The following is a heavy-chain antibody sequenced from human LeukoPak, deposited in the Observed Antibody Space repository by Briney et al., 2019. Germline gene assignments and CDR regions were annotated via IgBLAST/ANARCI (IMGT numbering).Heavy chain of an antibody. CDR2: IIPMFGTV. V-gene: IGHV1-69*06. J-gene: IGHJ5*02. D-gene: IGHD7-27*01. CDR1: GGTFSSYA. CDR3: ARDGDLRFWFDP. Sequence: ASVKVSCKASGGTFSSYAISWVRQAPGQGLEWMGGIIPMFGTVNYAQKFQGRVTITADKSTSTAYMELSSLRFEDTAMYYCARDGDLRFWFDPWGQGTLVTVSS.